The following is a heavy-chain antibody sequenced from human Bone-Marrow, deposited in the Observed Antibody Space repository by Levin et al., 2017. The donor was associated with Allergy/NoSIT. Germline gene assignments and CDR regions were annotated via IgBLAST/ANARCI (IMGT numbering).Heavy chain of an antibody. D-gene: IGHD4-11*01. CDR1: GFTVSSHY. CDR3: ARELGAMTSAVDY. Sequence: GESLKISCAASGFTVSSHYMSWVRQAPGKGLEWVSIIYTTSGTYYADSVKGRFTISRDNFQNTLYLQMNSLRVEDTAVYYCARELGAMTSAVDYWGQGTLVTVSS. J-gene: IGHJ4*02. CDR2: IYTTSGT. V-gene: IGHV3-53*01.